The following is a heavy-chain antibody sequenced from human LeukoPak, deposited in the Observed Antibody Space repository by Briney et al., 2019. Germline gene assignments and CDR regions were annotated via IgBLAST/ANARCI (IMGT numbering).Heavy chain of an antibody. CDR2: IKQDGSEK. J-gene: IGHJ4*02. Sequence: GASLRLSCAASGFTFSSYAMSWVRQAPGKGLEWVANIKQDGSEKYYVDSVKGRFTISRDNAKNSLYLQMNSLRAEDTAVYNCARMLRYYYDSSGYYSYWGQGTLVTVSS. V-gene: IGHV3-7*01. D-gene: IGHD3-22*01. CDR1: GFTFSSYA. CDR3: ARMLRYYYDSSGYYSY.